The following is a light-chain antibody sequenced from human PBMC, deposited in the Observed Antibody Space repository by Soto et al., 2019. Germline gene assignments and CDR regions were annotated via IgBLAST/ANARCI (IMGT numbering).Light chain of an antibody. CDR3: QQYGSSRA. V-gene: IGKV3-20*01. CDR1: QSVSSNY. J-gene: IGKJ1*01. Sequence: EIVLTQSPGTLSLSPGERATLSCRASQSVSSNYLAWYQQKPGQGPRLLIYGASSRATGIPDRFSGSGSGTDFTLTISRLEPEDFAVYYCQQYGSSRAFGQGTKVEIK. CDR2: GAS.